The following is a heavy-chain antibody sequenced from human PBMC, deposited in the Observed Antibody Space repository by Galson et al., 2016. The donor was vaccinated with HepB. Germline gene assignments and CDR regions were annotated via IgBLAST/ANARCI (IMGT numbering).Heavy chain of an antibody. CDR2: INQRGRT. V-gene: IGHV4-34*01. J-gene: IGHJ6*02. D-gene: IGHD2-21*01. CDR1: GGSFSVSY. CDR3: ASSRGGVNKYYSYYYGMDV. Sequence: SETLSLTCTASGGSFSVSYWTWIRQPPGKWLEWIGEINQRGRTKYNPSLQSRVTISLATSKNQFSLNLSSVTAADTAVFYCASSRGGVNKYYSYYYGMDVWGQGTTVTVSS.